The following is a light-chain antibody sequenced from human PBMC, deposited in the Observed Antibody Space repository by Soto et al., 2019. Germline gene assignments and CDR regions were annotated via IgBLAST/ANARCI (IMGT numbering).Light chain of an antibody. CDR1: QSVSSN. Sequence: EVVMTQSPATLSVSPGERATLSCRDSQSVSSNLAWYQQKVGQAPRLLMYGASVRATGVPTRFSGSGSGTVFTLTISSLQSEDFAVYFCQHYNNWPPQFTFGGGTKVEIK. V-gene: IGKV3-15*01. J-gene: IGKJ4*01. CDR2: GAS. CDR3: QHYNNWPPQFT.